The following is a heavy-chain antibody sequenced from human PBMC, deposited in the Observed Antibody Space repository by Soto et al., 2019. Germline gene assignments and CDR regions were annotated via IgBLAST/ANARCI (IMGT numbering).Heavy chain of an antibody. V-gene: IGHV3-33*01. J-gene: IGHJ4*02. CDR1: GFTCSSYG. D-gene: IGHD3-10*01. CDR2: IWFDGSNK. Sequence: QVQLVESGGGVVQPGKSLRLSCAATGFTCSSYGMHWVRQAPGKGLEWVAVIWFDGSNKYYEDSVKGRFTISRDNSKRRLNRKTHSLRAEEPVVYNFPSGGTPERPFRGLNSWGKGPLFPVSS. CDR3: PSGGTPERPFRGLNS.